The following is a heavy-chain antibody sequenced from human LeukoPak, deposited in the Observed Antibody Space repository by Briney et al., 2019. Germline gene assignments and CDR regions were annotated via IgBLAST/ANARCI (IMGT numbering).Heavy chain of an antibody. CDR1: GFTFGDYA. J-gene: IGHJ6*03. CDR2: VRSKAYGGTT. CDR3: TRGTCSSKLINKNYYYYMDV. V-gene: IGHV3-49*03. D-gene: IGHD2-2*01. Sequence: GRSLRFSCTAPGFTFGDYAMSWFRQAPGKGREWVGFVRSKAYGGTTESASSVKGRFSISRDDSKSIAYLQMNSLKTEDTAVYYCTRGTCSSKLINKNYYYYMDVWGKGTTVTVSS.